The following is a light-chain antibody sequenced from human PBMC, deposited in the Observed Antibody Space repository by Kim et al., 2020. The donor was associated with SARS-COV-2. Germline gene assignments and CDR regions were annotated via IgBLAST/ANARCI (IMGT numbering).Light chain of an antibody. Sequence: STGETVTPYCRANHSFSSSYIAWFQQKAAQAPRLLIYCASIRATGIPDKFSGSGSGTDFTLTLSRLEPEDFAVYYCQQYGLSIFTFGPGTKVDIK. CDR2: CAS. V-gene: IGKV3-20*01. CDR1: HSFSSSY. CDR3: QQYGLSIFT. J-gene: IGKJ3*01.